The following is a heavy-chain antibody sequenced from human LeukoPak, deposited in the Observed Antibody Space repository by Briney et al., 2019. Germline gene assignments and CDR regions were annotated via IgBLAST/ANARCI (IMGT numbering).Heavy chain of an antibody. CDR2: INHSGST. V-gene: IGHV4-34*01. CDR3: ASARDGYNYY. J-gene: IGHJ4*02. CDR1: GGSFSGYY. D-gene: IGHD5-24*01. Sequence: PSETLSLPCAVYGGSFSGYYWSWIRQPPGKGLEWIGEINHSGSTNYTPSLKSRVTISVDTSKNQFPLKLSSVTAADTAVYYCASARDGYNYYWGQGTLVTVSS.